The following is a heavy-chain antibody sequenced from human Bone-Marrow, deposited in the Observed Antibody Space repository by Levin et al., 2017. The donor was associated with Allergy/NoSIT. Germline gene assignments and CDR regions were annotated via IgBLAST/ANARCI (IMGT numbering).Heavy chain of an antibody. CDR3: TKDAYCTDGACRVGYFDY. CDR1: GFTFSDYW. CDR2: IKQDGSEK. Sequence: GGSLRLSCAASGFTFSDYWMNWVRQAPGKGLEWVANIKQDGSEKNYVDSVKGRITISRDNAKNSLYLQMNSLRAEDTAVYYCTKDAYCTDGACRVGYFDYWGQGTLVTVPS. V-gene: IGHV3-7*04. J-gene: IGHJ4*02. D-gene: IGHD2-8*01.